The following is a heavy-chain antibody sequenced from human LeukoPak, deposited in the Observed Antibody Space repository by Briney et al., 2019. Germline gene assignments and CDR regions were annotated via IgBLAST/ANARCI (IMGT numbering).Heavy chain of an antibody. D-gene: IGHD2-2*01. V-gene: IGHV1-69*01. CDR2: IIPIFGTA. CDR3: LIVLVPAAMGY. CDR1: GGTFSSYA. J-gene: IGHJ4*02. Sequence: GSSVKVSCMASGGTFSSYAISWVRQAPGQGLEWMGGIIPIFGTANYAQKFQGRVTITADESTTTAYMELSSLISEDTAVYYCLIVLVPAAMGYWGQGTLVTVSS.